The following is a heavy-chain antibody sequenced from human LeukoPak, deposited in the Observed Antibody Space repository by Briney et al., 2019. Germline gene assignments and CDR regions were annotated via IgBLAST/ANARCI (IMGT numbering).Heavy chain of an antibody. CDR2: IYSGGST. J-gene: IGHJ4*02. CDR3: ARDAPYSSGWSDY. D-gene: IGHD6-19*01. V-gene: IGHV3-66*01. Sequence: VSVIYSGGSTYYADSVKGRFPISRDNSKNTLYLQMNSLRAEDTAVYYCARDAPYSSGWSDYWGQGTLVTVSS.